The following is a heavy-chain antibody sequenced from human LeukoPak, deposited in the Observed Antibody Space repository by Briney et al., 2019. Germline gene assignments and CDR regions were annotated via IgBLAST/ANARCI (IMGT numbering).Heavy chain of an antibody. J-gene: IGHJ4*02. V-gene: IGHV3-33*01. D-gene: IGHD4-11*01. Sequence: GTSLRLSCAASGLILSSYGIHWVRQAPGKGLEWVAVIWYDGTNIYYGDSVKGRFSISRDNSKNTVYLQMDSLRAEDRAVYYCARDAGGAFGNYVNYFDYWGQGTLVTVSS. CDR3: ARDAGGAFGNYVNYFDY. CDR1: GLILSSYG. CDR2: IWYDGTNI.